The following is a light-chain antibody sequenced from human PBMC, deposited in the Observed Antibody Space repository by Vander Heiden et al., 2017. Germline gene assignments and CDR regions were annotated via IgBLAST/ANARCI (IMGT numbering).Light chain of an antibody. Sequence: DIQITPSPSTLSASVGDRVTITCRASQSISSWLAWYQLKPGKAPKLLIYRSSSLESGVPSRFSGSESGTEFTLTISSLQPEDSATYSCQQYNSYPRTFGQGTKVEI. CDR3: QQYNSYPRT. J-gene: IGKJ1*01. CDR1: QSISSW. CDR2: RSS. V-gene: IGKV1-5*03.